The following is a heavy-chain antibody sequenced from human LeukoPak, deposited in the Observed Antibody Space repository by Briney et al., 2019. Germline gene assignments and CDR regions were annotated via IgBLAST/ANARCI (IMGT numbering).Heavy chain of an antibody. V-gene: IGHV1-46*01. CDR3: ARDGEPAVPGGAYFYGMDV. CDR2: INPSGGGT. Sequence: ASVKVSCKASGYTFTSYYMHWIRQAPGQGLEWMGIINPSGGGTSYAQKFQGRVTMTGDTSTSTVYMELSSLTSDDTAVYYCARDGEPAVPGGAYFYGMDVWGQGTTITVSS. J-gene: IGHJ6*02. CDR1: GYTFTSYY. D-gene: IGHD6-19*01.